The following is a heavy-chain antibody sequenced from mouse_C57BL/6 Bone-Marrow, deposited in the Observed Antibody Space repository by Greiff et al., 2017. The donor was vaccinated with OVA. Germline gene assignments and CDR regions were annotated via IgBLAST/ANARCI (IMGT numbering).Heavy chain of an antibody. CDR3: ARVYYGYRWYFDV. Sequence: EVQLQQSGPELVKPGASVKISCKASGYSFTGYYMNWVKQSPEKSLEWIGEINPSTGGTTYNQKFKAKATLTVDKSSSTAYMQLKSLTSEDSAVYCCARVYYGYRWYFDVWGKGTTVTVSS. V-gene: IGHV1-42*01. CDR1: GYSFTGYY. CDR2: INPSTGGT. D-gene: IGHD2-2*01. J-gene: IGHJ1*03.